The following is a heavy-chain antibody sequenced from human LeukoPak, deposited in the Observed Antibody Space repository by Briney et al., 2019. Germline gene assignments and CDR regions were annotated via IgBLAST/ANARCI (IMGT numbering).Heavy chain of an antibody. CDR2: IIPIFGIA. J-gene: IGHJ5*02. V-gene: IGHV1-69*04. Sequence: SVKVSSKASGGTFSSYAISWVRQAPRQGLEWMGRIIPIFGIANYAQKFQGRVTITADKSTSTAYMELSSLRSEDTAVYYCARVGGQAYCGGDCYYNWFDPWGQGTLVTVSS. D-gene: IGHD2-21*02. CDR1: GGTFSSYA. CDR3: ARVGGQAYCGGDCYYNWFDP.